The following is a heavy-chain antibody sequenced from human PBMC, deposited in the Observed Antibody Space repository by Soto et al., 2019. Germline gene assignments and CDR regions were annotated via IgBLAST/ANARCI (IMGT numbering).Heavy chain of an antibody. CDR2: ISSNGGST. CDR1: GFTFSSYA. CDR3: AKDLLLPFDYGDYTDYFDY. J-gene: IGHJ4*02. D-gene: IGHD4-17*01. Sequence: GGSLRLSCSASGFTFSSYAMHWVRQAPGKGLEYVSAISSNGGSTYYADSVKGRFTISRDNSKNTLYLQMNSLRAEDTAVYYCAKDLLLPFDYGDYTDYFDYWGQGTLVTVSS. V-gene: IGHV3-64*04.